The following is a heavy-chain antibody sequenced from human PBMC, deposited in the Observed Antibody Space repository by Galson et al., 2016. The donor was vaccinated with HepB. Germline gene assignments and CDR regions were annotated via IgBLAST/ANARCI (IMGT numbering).Heavy chain of an antibody. V-gene: IGHV3-48*02. CDR3: TRDHYYDSSGHLVDYGMDV. J-gene: IGHJ6*02. CDR1: GFTFRDYS. D-gene: IGHD3-22*01. Sequence: SLRLSCAASGFTFRDYSMNWVRQAPGKGLDWVSYIGGSGTTIYYADSVKGRFTISRDNAKNLLYLQMHSLRDEDTALYYCTRDHYYDSSGHLVDYGMDVWGQGTTVTVSS. CDR2: IGGSGTTI.